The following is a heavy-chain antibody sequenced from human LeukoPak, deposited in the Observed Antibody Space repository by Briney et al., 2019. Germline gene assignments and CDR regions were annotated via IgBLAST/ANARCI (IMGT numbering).Heavy chain of an antibody. V-gene: IGHV3-7*01. D-gene: IGHD2-15*01. CDR1: GFTFSSYW. J-gene: IGHJ5*02. CDR2: IELHGSQK. CDR3: ARDRGYCSGGSCPSLGPVFDP. Sequence: PGGSLRLSCAASGFTFSSYWMSWVRQAPGKGLEWVANIELHGSQKYYVDSVKGRFTISRDNAKNSLYLQMNSLRAEDTAVYYCARDRGYCSGGSCPSLGPVFDPWGQGTLVTVSS.